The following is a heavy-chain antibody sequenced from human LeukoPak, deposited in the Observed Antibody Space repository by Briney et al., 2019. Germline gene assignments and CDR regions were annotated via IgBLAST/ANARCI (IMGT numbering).Heavy chain of an antibody. D-gene: IGHD2-15*01. CDR1: GYTFTSYG. J-gene: IGHJ4*02. CDR3: ARERLGYCSGGSCLNFEY. V-gene: IGHV1-18*01. CDR2: ISAYNGNT. Sequence: ASVKVSCKASGYTFTSYGISWVRQAPGQGLEWMGLISAYNGNTNYAQKLQGRVTMTTDTSTSTAYMELRSLTSDDTAVYYCARERLGYCSGGSCLNFEYWGQGTLVTVSS.